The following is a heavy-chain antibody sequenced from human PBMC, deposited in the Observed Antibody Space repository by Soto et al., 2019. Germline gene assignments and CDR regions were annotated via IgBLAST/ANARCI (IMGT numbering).Heavy chain of an antibody. V-gene: IGHV3-23*01. D-gene: IGHD6-19*01. J-gene: IGHJ3*02. CDR1: GFTFSSYA. CDR3: AKDRDSEQWLQDAFDI. Sequence: GGSLRLSCAASGFTFSSYAMSWVRQAPGKGLEWVSAISGSGGSTYYADSVKGRFTISRDNSKNTLYLQMNSLRAEDTAVYYCAKDRDSEQWLQDAFDIWGQGTMVTVSS. CDR2: ISGSGGST.